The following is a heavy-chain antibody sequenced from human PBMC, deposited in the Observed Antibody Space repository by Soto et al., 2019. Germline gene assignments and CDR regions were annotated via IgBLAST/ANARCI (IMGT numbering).Heavy chain of an antibody. CDR2: INPSGGST. V-gene: IGHV1-46*01. J-gene: IGHJ6*02. CDR3: ARTGSGSTYSYYCGMDV. CDR1: GYTFTSYY. D-gene: IGHD2-15*01. Sequence: ASVKVSCKASGYTFTSYYIHWVRQAPGQGLEWMGIINPSGGSTTYAQKFQDRVIMTRDTSTSTVYMELSSLSSEDTAVYYCARTGSGSTYSYYCGMDVWGQGTTVTVSS.